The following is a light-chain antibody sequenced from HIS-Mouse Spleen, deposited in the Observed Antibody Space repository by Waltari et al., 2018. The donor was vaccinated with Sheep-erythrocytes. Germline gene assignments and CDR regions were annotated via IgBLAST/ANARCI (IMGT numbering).Light chain of an antibody. CDR3: YSTDSSGNHWV. Sequence: SYELTQPPSVSVSPGQTARITCSGDALPKKYAYWYQQKSGQAPLLGIYEDSKRPSGIPGSFSGSSSGNMATLTISGAQVEDDADYYCYSTDSSGNHWVFGGGTKLTVL. CDR1: ALPKKY. J-gene: IGLJ3*02. V-gene: IGLV3-10*01. CDR2: EDS.